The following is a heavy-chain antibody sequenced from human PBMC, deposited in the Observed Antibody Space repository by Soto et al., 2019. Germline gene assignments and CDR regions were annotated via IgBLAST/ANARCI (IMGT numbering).Heavy chain of an antibody. V-gene: IGHV5-10-1*01. CDR3: ARTLYYDSRGGAFDI. CDR2: IDPSDSYT. J-gene: IGHJ3*02. CDR1: GYSFTSYL. D-gene: IGHD3-22*01. Sequence: GESLKISCKGSGYSFTSYLISWVRQMPVKGLEWMGRIDPSDSYTNYSPSFQGHVTISADKSISTAYLQWSSLKASDTAMYYCARTLYYDSRGGAFDIWGQGTMVTVSS.